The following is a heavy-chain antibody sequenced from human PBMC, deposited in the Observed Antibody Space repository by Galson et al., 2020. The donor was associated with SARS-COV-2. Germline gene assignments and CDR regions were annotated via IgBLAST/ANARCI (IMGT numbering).Heavy chain of an antibody. CDR1: GGSISSSNDY. D-gene: IGHD5-18*01. V-gene: IGHV4-39*01. CDR2: VHSSGDT. CDR3: TRQMRTDGYDY. Sequence: ASETLSITCTVSGGSISSSNDYWGWIRQPPGKGLEWIGSVHSSGDTYYSPSLKSRVTVSVDTSKNQFSLRLRSVIAADTAIYYCTRQMRTDGYDYWGQGILVTVSS. J-gene: IGHJ4*02.